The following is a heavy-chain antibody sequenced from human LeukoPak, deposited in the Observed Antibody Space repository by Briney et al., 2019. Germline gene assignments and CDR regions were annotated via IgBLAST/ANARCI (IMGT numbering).Heavy chain of an antibody. J-gene: IGHJ4*02. V-gene: IGHV3-7*01. D-gene: IGHD1-26*01. CDR2: IKQDGSEK. Sequence: HPGGSLRLSCVASGFTFSSYWMTWVRQAPGKGLEWVANIKQDGSEKYYVDSVKGRFTISRDNAKNSLYLQMNSLRAEDTAVYYCARRRYSGSSQHFDYWGLGTLVTVPS. CDR1: GFTFSSYW. CDR3: ARRRYSGSSQHFDY.